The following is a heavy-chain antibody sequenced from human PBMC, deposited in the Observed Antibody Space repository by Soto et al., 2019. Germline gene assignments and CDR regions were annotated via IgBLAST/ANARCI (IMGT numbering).Heavy chain of an antibody. J-gene: IGHJ4*02. Sequence: QVQLQESGPGLVKPSQTLSLTCTVSGGSISSGDYYWSWIRQPPGKGLEWIGYIYYSGSTYYNPSLKSRVTISVDTSKNQFSLKLSSVTAADTAVYYCARVHYYYGSGSYYIVGYYFDYWGQGTLVTVSS. D-gene: IGHD3-10*01. CDR3: ARVHYYYGSGSYYIVGYYFDY. V-gene: IGHV4-30-4*01. CDR1: GGSISSGDYY. CDR2: IYYSGST.